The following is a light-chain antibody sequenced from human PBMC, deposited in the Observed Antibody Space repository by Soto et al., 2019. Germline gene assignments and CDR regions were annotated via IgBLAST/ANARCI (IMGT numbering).Light chain of an antibody. CDR2: RAS. CDR3: QQYNNWPIT. CDR1: QSVDSL. Sequence: ETVTTQSPSTLSVSPGETGPLSCKTSQSVDSLLAWYQQKPGQAPRLLIYRASTRTTGIPARFSGSGSGTEFTLTINSLQSEDFAVYYCQQYNNWPITFGQGTRLEIK. V-gene: IGKV3-15*01. J-gene: IGKJ5*01.